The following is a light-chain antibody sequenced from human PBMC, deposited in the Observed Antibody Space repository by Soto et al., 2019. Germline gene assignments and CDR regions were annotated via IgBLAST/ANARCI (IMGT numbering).Light chain of an antibody. V-gene: IGLV2-8*01. CDR2: EVT. CDR1: SSDVGAYKY. J-gene: IGLJ3*02. CDR3: TSYVGNDIGV. Sequence: QSALTQPPSASGSPGQSVTISCTGTSSDVGAYKYVSWYQQYPGKAPKLMIYEVTKRPSGVPDRFSGSKSGNTASLTVSGLQAEDEADYYCTSYVGNDIGVXGGGTKXTVL.